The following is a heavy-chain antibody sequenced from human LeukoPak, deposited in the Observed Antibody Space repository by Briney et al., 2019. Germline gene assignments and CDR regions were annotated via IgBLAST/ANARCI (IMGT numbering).Heavy chain of an antibody. CDR2: ISGSGGST. CDR3: ARPRLEYCSGGSCFDAFDI. J-gene: IGHJ3*02. D-gene: IGHD2-15*01. CDR1: GFTFSSYA. Sequence: GGSLRLSCETSGFTFSSYAMSWVRQAPGKGLEWVSAISGSGGSTYYADSVKGRFTISRDNSKNTLYLQMNSLRAEDTAVYYCARPRLEYCSGGSCFDAFDIWGQGTMVTVSS. V-gene: IGHV3-23*01.